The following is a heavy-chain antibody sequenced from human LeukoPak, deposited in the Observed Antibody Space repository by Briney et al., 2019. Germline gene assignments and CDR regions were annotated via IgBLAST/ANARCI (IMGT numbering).Heavy chain of an antibody. CDR3: AKGQLDP. V-gene: IGHV3-30*18. J-gene: IGHJ5*02. CDR2: ISYDGSNK. Sequence: PGGSLRLSCAAPGFTFSSYGMHWVRQAPGKGLEWVAVISYDGSNKYYADSVKGRFTISRDNSKNTLYPQMNSLRAEDTAVYYCAKGQLDPWGQGTLVTVSS. CDR1: GFTFSSYG.